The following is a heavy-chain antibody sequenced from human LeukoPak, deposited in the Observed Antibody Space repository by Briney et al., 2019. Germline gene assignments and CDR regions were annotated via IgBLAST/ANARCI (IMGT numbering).Heavy chain of an antibody. J-gene: IGHJ6*03. CDR1: GYTFTGYY. D-gene: IGHD3-22*01. Sequence: ASVKVSCKASGYTFTGYYMHWVRQAPGQGLEWMGWINPNSGGTNSAQKFQGRVTMTRDTSISTAYMELSSLRSEDTAVYYCLGRYYDSSGYYSDYYMDVWGKGTTVTISS. V-gene: IGHV1-2*02. CDR3: LGRYYDSSGYYSDYYMDV. CDR2: INPNSGGT.